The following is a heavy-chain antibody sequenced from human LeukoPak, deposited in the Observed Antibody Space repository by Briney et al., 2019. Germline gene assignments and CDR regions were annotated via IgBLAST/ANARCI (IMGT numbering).Heavy chain of an antibody. CDR2: IKSKSDGGTT. CDR3: ATDGISEETATDY. V-gene: IGHV3-15*01. Sequence: GGSLRLSCAASGFNFNNYAMSWVRQAPGKGLEWVGRIKSKSDGGTTDYAAPVKGRFIISRDESKNTLYLQMNSLKTEDTAVYFCATDGISEETATDYWGQGTLVTVSS. CDR1: GFNFNNYA. D-gene: IGHD5-18*01. J-gene: IGHJ4*02.